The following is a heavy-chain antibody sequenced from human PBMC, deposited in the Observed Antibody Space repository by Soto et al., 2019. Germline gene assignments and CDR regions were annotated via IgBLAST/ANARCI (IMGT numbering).Heavy chain of an antibody. CDR3: TRANYEGLDY. Sequence: ASVKVSCKASGYTFTGYSMHWVRQAPGRGLEWMGWINPNSGGTHYAQKFQGRVTLTRDTSISTAYMELSRLKSDDTAVYFCTRANYEGLDYWGQGTLVTVSS. CDR1: GYTFTGYS. CDR2: INPNSGGT. D-gene: IGHD3-16*01. J-gene: IGHJ4*02. V-gene: IGHV1-2*02.